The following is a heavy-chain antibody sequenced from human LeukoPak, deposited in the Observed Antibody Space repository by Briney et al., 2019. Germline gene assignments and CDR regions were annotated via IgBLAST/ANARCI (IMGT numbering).Heavy chain of an antibody. D-gene: IGHD2-8*02. CDR1: GFTFDYYW. CDR2: THSDGSST. J-gene: IGHJ2*01. Sequence: GGSLRLSCAASGFTFDYYWMHWVRQAPGKGLVWVSRTHSDGSSTTYADSVKGRFTISRDNAKNTVDLQMNSLRVDDTAVYYCVRGGVGCFDLWGRGTLVTVSS. V-gene: IGHV3-74*01. CDR3: VRGGVGCFDL.